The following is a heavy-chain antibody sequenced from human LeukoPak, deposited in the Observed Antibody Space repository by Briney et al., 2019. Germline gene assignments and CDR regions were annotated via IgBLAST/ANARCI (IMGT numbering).Heavy chain of an antibody. CDR1: GFTFSTYA. J-gene: IGHJ3*02. CDR3: ARFHYSITSIVEVTDAFDI. V-gene: IGHV3-23*01. Sequence: GGSLRLSCAASGFTFSTYAMSWVRQAPGKGLEWVSGISKSGDSTYYADSVKGRFTISRDSSKNTVYLHMNNLKTEDTALYYCARFHYSITSIVEVTDAFDIWGQGTLVTVSS. CDR2: ISKSGDST. D-gene: IGHD2/OR15-2a*01.